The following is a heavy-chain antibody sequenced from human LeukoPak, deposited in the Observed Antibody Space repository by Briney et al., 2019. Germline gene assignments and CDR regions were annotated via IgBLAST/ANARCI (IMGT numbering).Heavy chain of an antibody. CDR3: ARGTHNRDGYMYYFDY. CDR1: GFTFSRFG. D-gene: IGHD5-24*01. Sequence: GGSLRLSCAASGFTFSRFGMNCVRQAPGKGLEWVSYISSHSSTIYYADSVKGRFTISRDNSKNTLYLQMNSLRAEDTAVYYCARGTHNRDGYMYYFDYWGQGTLVTVSS. V-gene: IGHV3-48*01. J-gene: IGHJ4*02. CDR2: ISSHSSTI.